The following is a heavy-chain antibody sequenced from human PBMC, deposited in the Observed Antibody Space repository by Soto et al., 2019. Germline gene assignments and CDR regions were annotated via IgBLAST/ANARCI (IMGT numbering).Heavy chain of an antibody. V-gene: IGHV1-24*01. Sequence: VKVSCKVSGYTFTELSMHWVRQAPGKGLEWMGGFDPETGERIYTQKFQGRVTMTEDTSTETAYMELSSLRSEDTAVYYCATVPYGDYSPDYWGQGTLVTVS. D-gene: IGHD4-17*01. CDR2: FDPETGER. CDR3: ATVPYGDYSPDY. J-gene: IGHJ4*02. CDR1: GYTFTELS.